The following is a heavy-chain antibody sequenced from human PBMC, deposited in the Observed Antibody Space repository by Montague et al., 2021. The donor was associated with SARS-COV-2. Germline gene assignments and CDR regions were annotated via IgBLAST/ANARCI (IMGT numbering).Heavy chain of an antibody. V-gene: IGHV3-30-3*01. J-gene: IGHJ4*02. CDR2: ILYDGSNK. Sequence: SLRLSCAASGFTFSNYAMHWVRQAPGRGLEWVAVILYDGSNKYYADSVKGRFTISRDNSKNTLFLQMNSLRAEDTAVYYCARDPPVTTVTRGDYWGQGTLVTVSS. D-gene: IGHD4-17*01. CDR3: ARDPPVTTVTRGDY. CDR1: GFTFSNYA.